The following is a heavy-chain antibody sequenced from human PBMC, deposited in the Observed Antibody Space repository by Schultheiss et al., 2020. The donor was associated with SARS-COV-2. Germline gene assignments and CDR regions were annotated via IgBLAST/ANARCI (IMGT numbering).Heavy chain of an antibody. CDR1: GFTVSSNY. CDR3: ARDIRYSGSSLDY. Sequence: GGSLRLSCAASGFTVSSNYMSWVRQAPGKGLEWVSSISSSSSYIYYADSVKGRFTISRDNAKNSLYLQMNSLRAEDTAVYYCARDIRYSGSSLDYWGQGTLVTVSS. J-gene: IGHJ4*02. V-gene: IGHV3-21*01. CDR2: ISSSSSYI. D-gene: IGHD1-26*01.